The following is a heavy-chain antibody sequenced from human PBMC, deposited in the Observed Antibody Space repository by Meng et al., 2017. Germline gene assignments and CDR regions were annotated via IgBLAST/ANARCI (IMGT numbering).Heavy chain of an antibody. CDR2: ISRSGSYI. CDR3: ARDQHLSVGTWYYGLDV. J-gene: IGHJ6*02. CDR1: GFTFSDYY. V-gene: IGHV3-11*01. D-gene: IGHD1-26*01. Sequence: GESLKISCAASGFTFSDYYMSWIRQAPGKGLEWVSYISRSGSYIYYADSVKGRFTISRDNAKNSVYLQMNSLRVDDTAVYYCARDQHLSVGTWYYGLDVWGQGTTVIVSS.